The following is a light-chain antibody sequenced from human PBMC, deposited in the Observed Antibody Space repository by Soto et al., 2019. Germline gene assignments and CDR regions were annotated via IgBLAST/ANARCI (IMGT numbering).Light chain of an antibody. CDR3: QQYGSSPLFT. CDR1: QSVSSKY. Sequence: EIVLMQSPGTLSLSPGERATLSCRASQSVSSKYLAWYQQKPGQPPRLLLYAASTRATGIPDRFSGSGSGTEFTLTISRLEPEDFALDYCQQYGSSPLFTFGGGTKVEIK. CDR2: AAS. V-gene: IGKV3-20*01. J-gene: IGKJ4*01.